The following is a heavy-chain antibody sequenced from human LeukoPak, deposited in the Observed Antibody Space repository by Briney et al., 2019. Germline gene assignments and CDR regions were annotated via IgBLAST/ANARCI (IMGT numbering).Heavy chain of an antibody. V-gene: IGHV3-48*01. J-gene: IGHJ4*02. D-gene: IGHD6-13*01. CDR3: AREGSRSWAGYFDY. CDR2: ISSSSSTI. CDR1: GFTFRSYS. Sequence: TGGSLRLSCAASGFTFRSYSMNWVRQAPGKGLEWVSYISSSSSTIYYADSVKGRFTISRDNAKNSLYLQMNSLRAEDTAVYYCAREGSRSWAGYFDYWGQGTLVTVSS.